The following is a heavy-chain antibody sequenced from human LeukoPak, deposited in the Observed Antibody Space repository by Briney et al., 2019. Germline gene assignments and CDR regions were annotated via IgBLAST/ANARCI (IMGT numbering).Heavy chain of an antibody. CDR3: ARHLSGDDI. CDR1: GFIVSSNY. D-gene: IGHD4-17*01. CDR2: IYSGGST. J-gene: IGHJ3*02. V-gene: IGHV3-53*01. Sequence: GGSLRLSCAASGFIVSSNYMSWVRQAQGKGLEWVSIIYSGGSTYYADSVKGRFTISRDNSKNTLYLQMNSLRAEDTAVYYCARHLSGDDIWGQGTMVTVSS.